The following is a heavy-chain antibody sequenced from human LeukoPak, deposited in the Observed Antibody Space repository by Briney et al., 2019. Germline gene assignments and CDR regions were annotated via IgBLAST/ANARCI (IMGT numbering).Heavy chain of an antibody. D-gene: IGHD2-2*01. V-gene: IGHV3-30*18. J-gene: IGHJ5*02. CDR2: ISYDGSNK. CDR3: AKDKQYQLLSHVPWFDP. CDR1: GFTFSSYG. Sequence: PGGSLRLSCAASGFTFSSYGMHWVRQAPGKGLEWVAVISYDGSNKYYADSVKGRFTISRDNAKNSLYLQMNSLRAEDTALYYCAKDKQYQLLSHVPWFDPWGQGTLVTVSS.